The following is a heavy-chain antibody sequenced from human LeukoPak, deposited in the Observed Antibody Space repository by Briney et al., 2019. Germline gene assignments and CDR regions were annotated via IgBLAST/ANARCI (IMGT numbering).Heavy chain of an antibody. J-gene: IGHJ4*02. Sequence: PGGSLRLSCAASGFTVSSNYMSWVRQAPGKGLEWVSVIYSGGSTYYADSVKGRFTISRDNSKNSLYLQMNSLSAGDTAVYYCVRLFGGVTTFDYWGQGALVTVSS. D-gene: IGHD4-17*01. V-gene: IGHV3-66*04. CDR3: VRLFGGVTTFDY. CDR1: GFTVSSNY. CDR2: IYSGGST.